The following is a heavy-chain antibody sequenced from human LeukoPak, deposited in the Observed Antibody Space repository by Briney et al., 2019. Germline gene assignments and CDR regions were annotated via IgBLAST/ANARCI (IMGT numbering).Heavy chain of an antibody. J-gene: IGHJ4*02. Sequence: SETLSLTCTVSGGSISSSYDYWGWIRQPPGKGLEWIGSVYHSGNTYYSPSLKGRVTISVATSKNQFSLKLNSVTATDTAVYYCARHTTYYYDTWGQGTLVTVSS. V-gene: IGHV4-39*01. D-gene: IGHD3-22*01. CDR1: GGSISSSYDY. CDR2: VYHSGNT. CDR3: ARHTTYYYDT.